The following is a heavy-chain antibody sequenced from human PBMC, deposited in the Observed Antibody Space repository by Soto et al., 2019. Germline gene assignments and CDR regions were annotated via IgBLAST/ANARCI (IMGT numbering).Heavy chain of an antibody. V-gene: IGHV1-69*13. CDR2: IIPIFGTA. Sequence: SVKVSCKVSGGAFSSYAISWVRQAPGQGLEWMGGIIPIFGTANYAQKFPGRVTITADESTSTAYMELSSLRSEDTAVYYCARVVVPAAITLACGMAVWGQGTTGTFSS. D-gene: IGHD2-2*02. CDR3: ARVVVPAAITLACGMAV. J-gene: IGHJ6*02. CDR1: GGAFSSYA.